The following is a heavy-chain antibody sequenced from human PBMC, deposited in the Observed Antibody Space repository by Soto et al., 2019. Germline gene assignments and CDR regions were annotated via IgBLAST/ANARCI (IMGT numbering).Heavy chain of an antibody. CDR3: ARDQLLADYYYYYMDV. D-gene: IGHD3-3*02. CDR2: ILPIPGIT. J-gene: IGHJ6*03. Sequence: GASVKVSCKASGGTFSSCATSWVRQAPGQGLEWMGRILPIPGITNYAQKFQGRVTITADKSTSTAYMELSSLRSEDTAVYYCARDQLLADYYYYYMDVWGKGTTVTVSS. V-gene: IGHV1-69*04. CDR1: GGTFSSCA.